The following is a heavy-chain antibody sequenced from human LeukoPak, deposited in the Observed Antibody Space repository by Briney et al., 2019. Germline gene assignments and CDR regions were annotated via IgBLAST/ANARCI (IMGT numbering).Heavy chain of an antibody. Sequence: GGSLRLSCAASGFNFGSYSMTWVRQAPGKGLEWVSVISADSATTFYADSVKGRFTISRDNAKNTVRAEDTALYYCARKSASGNYPLDYWGQGTLVTVSS. CDR2: ISADSATT. D-gene: IGHD3-10*01. CDR1: GFNFGSYS. CDR3: ARKSASGNYPLDY. J-gene: IGHJ4*02. V-gene: IGHV3-23*01.